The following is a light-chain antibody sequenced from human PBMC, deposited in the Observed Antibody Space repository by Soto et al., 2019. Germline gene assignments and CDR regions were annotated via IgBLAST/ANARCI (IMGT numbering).Light chain of an antibody. CDR2: AAS. CDR3: QQSYSTPRIT. CDR1: QSISSY. Sequence: DIQMTQSPSSLSASVGDRVTITCRARQSISSYLTWYQQKPGKAPKLLIYAASSLQSGVPSRFSGSGSGTDFTLTISSLQPEDFATYYCQQSYSTPRITFGQGTKLEIQ. J-gene: IGKJ2*01. V-gene: IGKV1-39*01.